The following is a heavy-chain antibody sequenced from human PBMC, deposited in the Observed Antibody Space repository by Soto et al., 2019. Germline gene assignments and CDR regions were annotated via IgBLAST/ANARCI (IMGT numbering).Heavy chain of an antibody. Sequence: ASVKVSCKASGYTFTSYGISWVRQAPGQGLEWMGWISAYNGNTNYAQKLQGRVTMTTDTSTSTAYMELRSLRSDDTAVYYCARATIQSIYYYYYYMDVWGKGTTVTVSS. V-gene: IGHV1-18*01. CDR1: GYTFTSYG. J-gene: IGHJ6*03. CDR3: ARATIQSIYYYYYYMDV. CDR2: ISAYNGNT. D-gene: IGHD3-3*01.